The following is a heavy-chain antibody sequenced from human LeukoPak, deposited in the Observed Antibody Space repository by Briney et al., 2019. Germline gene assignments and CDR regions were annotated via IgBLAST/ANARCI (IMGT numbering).Heavy chain of an antibody. J-gene: IGHJ4*02. V-gene: IGHV1-2*02. Sequence: GASVKVSCKASGYTFTEYYINWVRQAPGQGLEWMGWINPNSGGTNYAQKFQGRVTMTRDTSISTAYMELSGLRSDDTAAYYCARDASTVTTPYFDSWDQGTLVTVSS. CDR1: GYTFTEYY. CDR3: ARDASTVTTPYFDS. CDR2: INPNSGGT. D-gene: IGHD4-17*01.